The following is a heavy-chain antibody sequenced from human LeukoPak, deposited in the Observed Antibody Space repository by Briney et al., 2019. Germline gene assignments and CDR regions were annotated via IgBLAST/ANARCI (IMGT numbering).Heavy chain of an antibody. D-gene: IGHD4-11*01. CDR3: ARNRGGYGNYGFDY. CDR1: GFSLSTSEMC. Sequence: SGPALVKPTQTLTLTCTFSGFSLSTSEMCVSWIRQPPGKALEWLARIDWDDDKYYSTSLKTRLTISKDTSQNQVVLTMTNMDPVDTATYYCARNRGGYGNYGFDYWGQGTLVTVSS. J-gene: IGHJ4*02. CDR2: IDWDDDK. V-gene: IGHV2-70*11.